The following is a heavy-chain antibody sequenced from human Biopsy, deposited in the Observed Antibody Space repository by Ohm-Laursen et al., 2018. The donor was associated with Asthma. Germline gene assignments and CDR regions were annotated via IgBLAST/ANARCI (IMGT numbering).Heavy chain of an antibody. D-gene: IGHD6-19*01. CDR1: RFTYE. CDR3: AREGVAGTHIED. J-gene: IGHJ4*02. V-gene: IGHV3-30-3*01. Sequence: SLRLSCSASRFTYEMHWVRQAPGKGLEWVAVISYDGSSIYYADSVKGRFTISRDNSKNTLSLRMNSLTAEDTAVYYCAREGVAGTHIEDWGQGTLVTVSS. CDR2: ISYDGSSI.